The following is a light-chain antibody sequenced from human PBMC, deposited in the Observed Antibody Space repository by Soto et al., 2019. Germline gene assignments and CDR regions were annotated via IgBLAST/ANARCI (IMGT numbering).Light chain of an antibody. CDR3: SSYTSSSTRV. CDR2: DVS. J-gene: IGLJ3*02. Sequence: QSVLAQPASVSGSPGQSITISCTGSSSDVGGYNYVSWYQQHPGKAPKLIISDVSNRPSGVSNRFSGSKSGNTASLTISGLQAEDEADYYRSSYTSSSTRVFGGGTKVTVL. V-gene: IGLV2-14*03. CDR1: SSDVGGYNY.